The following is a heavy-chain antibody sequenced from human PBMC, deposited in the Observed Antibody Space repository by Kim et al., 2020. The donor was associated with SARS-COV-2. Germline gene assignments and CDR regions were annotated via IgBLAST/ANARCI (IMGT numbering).Heavy chain of an antibody. V-gene: IGHV3-23*01. Sequence: YDTDSVKGRFTNSRDNAKNTLYLQMNSRRAEDTAVYYCAKTIAARSWADYWGQGTLVTVSS. J-gene: IGHJ4*02. CDR3: AKTIAARSWADY. D-gene: IGHD6-6*01.